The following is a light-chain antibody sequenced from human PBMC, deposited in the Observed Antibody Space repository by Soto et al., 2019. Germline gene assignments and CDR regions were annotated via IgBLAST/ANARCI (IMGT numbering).Light chain of an antibody. Sequence: DIQMTQSPSTLSASVGERVSITCRASQSISRQLAWYQQKPGKAPNLLIYQASNIETGVPSRFTGSGSGTEFTLTISSLQPVDLATYYCLQYQSYWTFGQGTKVEVK. V-gene: IGKV1-5*03. CDR3: LQYQSYWT. CDR2: QAS. CDR1: QSISRQ. J-gene: IGKJ1*01.